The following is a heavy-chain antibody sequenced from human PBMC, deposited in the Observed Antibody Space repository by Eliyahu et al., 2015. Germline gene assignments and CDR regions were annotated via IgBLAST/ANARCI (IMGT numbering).Heavy chain of an antibody. V-gene: IGHV4-38-2*01. J-gene: IGHJ4*02. CDR1: GYSIPSGYF. CDR2: IYHTGTT. Sequence: QVQLQEXGPGLVPPSXTLSLTCVVSGYSIPSGYFXSWIRQPPGKGLEWIGTIYHTGTTYYNTSLKSRVTVSVDTSKNRFSLRVTSVTAADTAVYYCARGGGYWGQGTLVTVX. CDR3: ARGGGY.